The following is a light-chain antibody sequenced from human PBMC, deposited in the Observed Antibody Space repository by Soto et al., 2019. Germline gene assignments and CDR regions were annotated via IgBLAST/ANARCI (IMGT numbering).Light chain of an antibody. CDR2: GAS. J-gene: IGKJ3*01. CDR3: HQYGSSPFT. Sequence: EVVLTQSPATLSLSPGERATLSCRANQSVSANYLAWYQQKPGQAPRLLIYGASSRPTPIPDRFSGSGSGTAFPLPISRLEPEDFAVFYCHQYGSSPFTFGPGNKVDIK. CDR1: QSVSANY. V-gene: IGKV3-20*01.